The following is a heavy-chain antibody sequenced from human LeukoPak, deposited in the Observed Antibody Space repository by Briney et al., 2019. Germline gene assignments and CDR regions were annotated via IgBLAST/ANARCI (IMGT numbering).Heavy chain of an antibody. Sequence: SETLSLTCAVYGGSFSGYYWSWIRQPPGKGLEWIGEINHSGSTNYNPSLKSRVTISVDTSKNQFSLELSSVTAADTAVYYCARGFTVAAAGPNFDYWGQGTLVTVSS. V-gene: IGHV4-34*01. CDR3: ARGFTVAAAGPNFDY. CDR2: INHSGST. CDR1: GGSFSGYY. J-gene: IGHJ4*02. D-gene: IGHD6-13*01.